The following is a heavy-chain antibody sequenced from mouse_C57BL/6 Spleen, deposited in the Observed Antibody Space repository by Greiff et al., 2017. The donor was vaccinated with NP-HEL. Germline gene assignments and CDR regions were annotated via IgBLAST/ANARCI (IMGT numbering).Heavy chain of an antibody. J-gene: IGHJ2*01. CDR3: ARVGEGDYFDY. CDR2: ISDGGSYT. D-gene: IGHD4-1*01. V-gene: IGHV5-4*01. CDR1: GFTFSSYA. Sequence: EVHLVESGGGLVKPGGSLKLSCAASGFTFSSYAMSWVRQTPEKRLEWVATISDGGSYTYYPDNVKGRFTISRDNAKNNLYLQMSHLKSEDTAMYYCARVGEGDYFDYWGQGTTLTVSS.